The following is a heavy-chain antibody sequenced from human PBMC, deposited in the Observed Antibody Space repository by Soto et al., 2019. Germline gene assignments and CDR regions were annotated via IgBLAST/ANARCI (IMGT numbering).Heavy chain of an antibody. CDR1: GGSISSDY. CDR2: SYYSGST. V-gene: IGHV4-59*01. Sequence: QVQLQESGPGLVKPSETLSLTCTVSGGSISSDYWSWIRQPPGKGLEWIGHSYYSGSTNYNPSLKRRVTISIDTSKNKLSLKLSSVTAADTAVYYCARDPGGMDVWGQGTTVTVSS. J-gene: IGHJ6*02. CDR3: ARDPGGMDV.